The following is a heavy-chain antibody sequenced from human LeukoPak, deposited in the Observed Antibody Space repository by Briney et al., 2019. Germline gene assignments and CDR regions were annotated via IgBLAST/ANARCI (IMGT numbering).Heavy chain of an antibody. J-gene: IGHJ3*02. V-gene: IGHV1-18*01. D-gene: IGHD2-2*02. Sequence: ASVTVSFKASGYAFTSYGISWVRQAPGQGLEWMGWISAYNGNTNYAQKLQGRVTMTTDTSTSTAYMELRSLRSDDTAVYYCARYCSSTSCYKGDAFDIWGQGTMVTVSS. CDR3: ARYCSSTSCYKGDAFDI. CDR2: ISAYNGNT. CDR1: GYAFTSYG.